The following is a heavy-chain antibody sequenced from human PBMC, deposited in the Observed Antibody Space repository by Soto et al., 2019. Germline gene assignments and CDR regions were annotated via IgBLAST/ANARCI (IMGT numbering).Heavy chain of an antibody. CDR1: GGSISSSSYY. CDR3: ARHLRQLQRVYVSPVYNWFDP. Sequence: QLQLQESGPGLVKPSETLSLTCTVSGGSISSSSYYWGWIRQPPGKGLEWIGSIYYSGSTYYNPSLKGRVTISVGTSKIQFSLKLSCVTAADTAVYYCARHLRQLQRVYVSPVYNWFDPGGQGTLVTVSA. J-gene: IGHJ5*02. V-gene: IGHV4-39*01. D-gene: IGHD2-8*01. CDR2: IYYSGST.